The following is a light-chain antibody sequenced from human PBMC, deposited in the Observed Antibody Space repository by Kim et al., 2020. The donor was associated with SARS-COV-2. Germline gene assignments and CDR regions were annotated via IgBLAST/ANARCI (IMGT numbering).Light chain of an antibody. J-gene: IGLJ2*01. CDR3: QAWDSSTAVV. V-gene: IGLV3-1*01. Sequence: YELTQPPSVSVSPGQTASITCSGDKLGDKYACWYQQKPGQSPVLVIYQDSKRPSGIPERFSGSTSGNTATLTISGTQAMDEADYYCQAWDSSTAVVFGGG. CDR2: QDS. CDR1: KLGDKY.